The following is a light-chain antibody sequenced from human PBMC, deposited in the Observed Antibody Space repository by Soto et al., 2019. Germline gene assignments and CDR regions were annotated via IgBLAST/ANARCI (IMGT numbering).Light chain of an antibody. V-gene: IGLV1-51*02. J-gene: IGLJ2*01. CDR2: ENN. Sequence: QSVLTQPPSVSAAPGQKVTISCSGSSSNIGNNYVSWYQQLPGTAPKLLIYENNKRPSGIPDRFSGSKSGTPATLGITGLQTGDEADYYCGTWDSSLSAEVVFGGGTKLTVL. CDR1: SSNIGNNY. CDR3: GTWDSSLSAEVV.